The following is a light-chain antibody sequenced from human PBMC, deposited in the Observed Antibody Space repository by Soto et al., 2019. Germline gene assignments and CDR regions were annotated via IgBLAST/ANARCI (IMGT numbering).Light chain of an antibody. CDR1: SGHSYYA. J-gene: IGLJ2*01. CDR2: LNSDGSH. Sequence: QSVLTQSPSASASLGASVKLTCTLSSGHSYYAIAWHQQQPEKGPRYLMKLNSDGSHSKGDGIPDRFSGSSSGAERYLTISSLQSEDEADYYRQTWGNGGVVFGGGTKLTVL. V-gene: IGLV4-69*01. CDR3: QTWGNGGVV.